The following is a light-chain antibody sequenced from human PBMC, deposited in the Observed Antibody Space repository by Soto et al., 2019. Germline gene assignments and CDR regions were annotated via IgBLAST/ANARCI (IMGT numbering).Light chain of an antibody. CDR3: GTWDSRLSGV. Sequence: QSVLTQPPSVSAAPGQKVIISCSGSSSNIGNNYVYWYQHFPGTAPRLLMYGNNKRPSGIPDRFSASKSGTSATLGITGLQTGYEADYYCGTWDSRLSGVFGGGTKLTVL. CDR1: SSNIGNNY. CDR2: GNN. V-gene: IGLV1-51*01. J-gene: IGLJ3*02.